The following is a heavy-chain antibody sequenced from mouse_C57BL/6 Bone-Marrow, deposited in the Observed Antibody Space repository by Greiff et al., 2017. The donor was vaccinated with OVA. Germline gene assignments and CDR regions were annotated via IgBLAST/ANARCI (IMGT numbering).Heavy chain of an antibody. V-gene: IGHV5-17*01. CDR3: ASLFITTVVEDWFAY. D-gene: IGHD1-1*01. Sequence: EVMLVESGGGLVKPGGSLKLSCAASGFTFSDYGMLWVRQAPEKGLEWVAYISSGSSTIYYADTVKGRFTISRDNAKNTLFLQMTSLRSEDTAMYYCASLFITTVVEDWFAYWGQGTLVTVSA. CDR2: ISSGSSTI. J-gene: IGHJ3*01. CDR1: GFTFSDYG.